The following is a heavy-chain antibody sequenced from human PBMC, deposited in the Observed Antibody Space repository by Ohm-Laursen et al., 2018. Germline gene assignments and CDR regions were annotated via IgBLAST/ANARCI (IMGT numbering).Heavy chain of an antibody. V-gene: IGHV3-48*04. CDR1: GFTFSTYS. Sequence: SLRLSCVASGFTFSTYSMNWVRQAPGKGLEWVSYISSGSSTIYYADSVKGRFTISRDNAKNSLYLQMNSLRAEDTAVYYCASLKPPLYYYGMDVWGQGTTVTVSS. CDR2: ISSGSSTI. CDR3: ASLKPPLYYYGMDV. J-gene: IGHJ6*02.